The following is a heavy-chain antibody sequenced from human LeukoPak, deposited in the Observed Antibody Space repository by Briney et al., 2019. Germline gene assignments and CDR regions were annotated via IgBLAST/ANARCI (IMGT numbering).Heavy chain of an antibody. CDR3: ARGGIYYDSSGYISTTLDY. CDR1: GFTFSSYA. D-gene: IGHD3-22*01. J-gene: IGHJ4*02. CDR2: ISYDGSNK. V-gene: IGHV3-30-3*01. Sequence: GGSLRLSCAASGFTFSSYAMHWVRQAPGKGLEWVAVISYDGSNKYYADSVKGRFTISRDNPKNTLYLQMNSLRAEDTAVYYCARGGIYYDSSGYISTTLDYWGQGTLATVSS.